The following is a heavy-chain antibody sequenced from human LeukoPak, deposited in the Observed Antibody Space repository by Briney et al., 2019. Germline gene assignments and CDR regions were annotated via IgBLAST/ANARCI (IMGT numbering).Heavy chain of an antibody. Sequence: GGSLRLSCAASGFTVSSNYMSWVRQAPGKGLVWVSRINSDGSSTSYADSVKGRFTISRDNAKNTLYLQMNSLRAEDTAVYYCARDGYSFGHDFDYWGQGTLVTVSS. J-gene: IGHJ4*02. D-gene: IGHD5-18*01. CDR3: ARDGYSFGHDFDY. V-gene: IGHV3-74*01. CDR1: GFTVSSNY. CDR2: INSDGSST.